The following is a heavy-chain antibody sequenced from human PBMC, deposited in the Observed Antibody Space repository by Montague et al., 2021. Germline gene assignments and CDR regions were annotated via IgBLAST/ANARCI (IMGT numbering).Heavy chain of an antibody. V-gene: IGHV4-38-2*02. Sequence: SETLSLTCTVSRSLINSDYYCGWIRPPPGKGLEWMGSVSHGGRTYYNPSLKSRVTISVDTSNNHFSLKLSSVTAADAAMHYCARERDRYYYMDIWGKGTTITVSS. CDR3: ARERDRYYYMDI. CDR2: VSHGGRT. J-gene: IGHJ6*03. CDR1: RSLINSDYY.